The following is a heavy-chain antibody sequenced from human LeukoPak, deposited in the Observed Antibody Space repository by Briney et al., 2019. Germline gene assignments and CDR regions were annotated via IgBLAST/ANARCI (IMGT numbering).Heavy chain of an antibody. Sequence: GASVTVSCKASGGTFSSYAISWVRQAPGQGLEWMGGIIPIFGTANYAQKSQGRVTITADESTSTAYMELSSLRSEDTAVYYCARDVDYSDAFDIWGQGTMVTVSS. J-gene: IGHJ3*02. V-gene: IGHV1-69*01. CDR3: ARDVDYSDAFDI. D-gene: IGHD2-15*01. CDR1: GGTFSSYA. CDR2: IIPIFGTA.